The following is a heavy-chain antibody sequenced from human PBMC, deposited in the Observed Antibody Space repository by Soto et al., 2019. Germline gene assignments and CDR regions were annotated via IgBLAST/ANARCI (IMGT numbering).Heavy chain of an antibody. Sequence: LRLSCAASGFTFSSYGMHWVRQAPGKGLEWVAVISYDGSNKYYADSVKGRFTISRDNSKNTLYLQMNSLRAEDTAVYYCAARIAVAGTGLYDWGKRTLVTVSS. V-gene: IGHV3-30*03. J-gene: IGHJ4*02. CDR3: AARIAVAGTGLYD. CDR2: ISYDGSNK. CDR1: GFTFSSYG. D-gene: IGHD6-19*01.